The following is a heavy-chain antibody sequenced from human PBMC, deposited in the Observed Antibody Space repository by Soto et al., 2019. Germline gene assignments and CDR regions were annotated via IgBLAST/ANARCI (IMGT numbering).Heavy chain of an antibody. CDR3: SRDLPSFESTGSVPVN. Sequence: PGGSLRHSCAASGLSVSSSDMSFVRLAPGKGLEWVSVIYRGGSRSYADSVKCRFTISRYTSKNTLHLQMNSLRVEDTAVYYCSRDLPSFESTGSVPVNWRLVTLVTVCS. D-gene: IGHD3-22*01. CDR1: GLSVSSSD. V-gene: IGHV3-53*01. J-gene: IGHJ4*02. CDR2: IYRGGSR.